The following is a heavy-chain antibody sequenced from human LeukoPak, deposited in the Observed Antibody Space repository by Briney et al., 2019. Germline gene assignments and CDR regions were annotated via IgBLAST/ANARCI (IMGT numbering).Heavy chain of an antibody. V-gene: IGHV3-48*04. Sequence: GGSLRLSCAASGFTFSSYSMNWVRQAPGKGLEWVSYISSSGSTIYYADSVKGRFTISRDNAKNSLYLQMNSLRAEDTAVYYCARGIAARTGPIDYWGQGTLVTVSS. CDR2: ISSSGSTI. CDR3: ARGIAARTGPIDY. J-gene: IGHJ4*02. D-gene: IGHD6-6*01. CDR1: GFTFSSYS.